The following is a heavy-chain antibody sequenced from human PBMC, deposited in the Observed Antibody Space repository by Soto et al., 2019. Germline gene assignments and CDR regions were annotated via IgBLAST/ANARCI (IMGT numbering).Heavy chain of an antibody. CDR3: ATRITVFGLLIPPFDP. CDR1: GGSVNGYY. Sequence: SAETLSLTCAVYGGSVNGYYWNWIRQPPGKGLEWIGEINHTGGTHYNPSLKSRVTMSVDTSKNQFSLRLSSVTAADTAIYYCATRITVFGLLIPPFDPWGQGTQVTVSS. V-gene: IGHV4-34*01. D-gene: IGHD3-3*01. J-gene: IGHJ5*02. CDR2: INHTGGT.